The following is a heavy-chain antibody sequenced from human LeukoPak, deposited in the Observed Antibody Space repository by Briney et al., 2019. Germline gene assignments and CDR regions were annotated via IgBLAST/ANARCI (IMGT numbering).Heavy chain of an antibody. J-gene: IGHJ4*02. CDR3: AKGQELDDGVFDS. Sequence: GGSLRLSCAASGFSVSSNYMSWVRQAPGKGLEWVSTIRSNGDTTYNADSVKGRFTISRDNSKNTLYLELNSLRVEDTATFYCAKGQELDDGVFDSWGQGTMVTVSS. CDR2: IRSNGDTT. CDR1: GFSVSSNY. D-gene: IGHD1-1*01. V-gene: IGHV3-53*01.